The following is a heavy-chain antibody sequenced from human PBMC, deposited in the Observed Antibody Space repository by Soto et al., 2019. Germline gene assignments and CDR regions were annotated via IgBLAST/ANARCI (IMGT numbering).Heavy chain of an antibody. Sequence: QVQLVESGGGVVQPGRSLRLSCAASGFLFDTYDIHWVRQAPGKGLEWVAVISYDETNKYYADSVKGRFTISRDNSKNTLDLQMNSLRDEDTAVYYCARDDFGFDPWGQGTLVTVSS. V-gene: IGHV3-30*03. CDR2: ISYDETNK. CDR3: ARDDFGFDP. CDR1: GFLFDTYD. J-gene: IGHJ5*02. D-gene: IGHD2-21*02.